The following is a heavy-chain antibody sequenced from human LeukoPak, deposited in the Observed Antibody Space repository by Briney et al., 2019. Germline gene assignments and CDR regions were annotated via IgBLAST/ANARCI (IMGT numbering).Heavy chain of an antibody. J-gene: IGHJ4*02. D-gene: IGHD1-26*01. V-gene: IGHV3-20*04. CDR3: ARKGLGGELGGFDY. CDR1: GFTLEHYG. CDR2: INWNGGIT. Sequence: PGGSLRLSCEASGFTLEHYGMCWVRQAPGKGVEWVAGINWNGGITGYADSVKGRFTISRDNAKNSLYLQMNSLRVEDTALYYCARKGLGGELGGFDYWGQGTLVTVSS.